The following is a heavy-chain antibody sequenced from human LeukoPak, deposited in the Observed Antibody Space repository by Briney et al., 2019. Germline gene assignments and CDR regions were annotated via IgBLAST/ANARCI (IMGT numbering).Heavy chain of an antibody. D-gene: IGHD3-10*01. CDR1: GFTFSSYA. V-gene: IGHV3-7*01. Sequence: GGSLRLSCAASGFTFSSYAMSWVRQAPGKGLEWVANINQDGSSIYYVDSVKGRFTISRDNAKNSLYLQMNSLRAEDTAVYYCANAYYGSGAIPWLDDYWGQGTLVTVSS. CDR2: INQDGSSI. J-gene: IGHJ4*02. CDR3: ANAYYGSGAIPWLDDY.